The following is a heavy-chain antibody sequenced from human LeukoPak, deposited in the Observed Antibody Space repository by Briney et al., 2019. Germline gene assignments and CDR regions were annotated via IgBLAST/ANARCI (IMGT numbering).Heavy chain of an antibody. D-gene: IGHD5-18*01. J-gene: IGHJ4*02. CDR3: TRSSRGYNYGYFDY. CDR2: ISGNGAGT. V-gene: IGHV3-23*02. Sequence: GGSLRLSCTPSGFTFSSHAMSWVRQAPGKGLEWVSGISGNGAGTYYGDSVKGRFTISRDNSKNTLYLQMNSLRAEDTAVYYCTRSSRGYNYGYFDYWGQGTLVTVSS. CDR1: GFTFSSHA.